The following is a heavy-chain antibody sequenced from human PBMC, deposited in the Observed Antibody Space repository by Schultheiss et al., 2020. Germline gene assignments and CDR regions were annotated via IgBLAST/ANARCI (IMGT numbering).Heavy chain of an antibody. CDR2: ISYDGSNK. Sequence: GESLKISCAASGFTFSSYWMNWVRQAPGKGLEWVAVISYDGSNKYYADSVKGRFTISRDNSKNTLYLQMNSLRAEDTAVYYCARRASVGATYWGQGTLVTVS. CDR1: GFTFSSYW. J-gene: IGHJ4*02. CDR3: ARRASVGATY. D-gene: IGHD1-26*01. V-gene: IGHV3-30-3*01.